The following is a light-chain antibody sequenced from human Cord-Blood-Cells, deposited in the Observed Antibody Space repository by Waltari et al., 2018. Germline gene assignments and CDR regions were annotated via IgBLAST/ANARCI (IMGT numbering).Light chain of an antibody. Sequence: IPRTQAPSSLSTSVGDSVTLTCRPRQSISSYLNWYQQKPGKAPKRLIYAASSLQSGVPSRFSGSGSGTDFTLTISSLQPEDFATYYCQQGYSTPLTFGGGTKVEIK. CDR2: AAS. CDR3: QQGYSTPLT. CDR1: QSISSY. V-gene: IGKV1-39*01. J-gene: IGKJ4*01.